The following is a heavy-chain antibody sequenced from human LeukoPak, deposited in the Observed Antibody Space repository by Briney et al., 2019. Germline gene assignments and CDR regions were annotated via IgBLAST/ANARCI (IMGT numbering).Heavy chain of an antibody. V-gene: IGHV3-66*01. CDR1: GFTVSSNY. D-gene: IGHD3-16*02. Sequence: GGSLRLSCAASGFTVSSNYMSWVRQSPGKGLEWVSVIYSGGSTYYADSGKGRFTISMDNSKNTLDLQMNNLIAEDTAGYYCERDLYRRYFDYCGQGPLVTVSS. J-gene: IGHJ4*02. CDR3: ERDLYRRYFDY. CDR2: IYSGGST.